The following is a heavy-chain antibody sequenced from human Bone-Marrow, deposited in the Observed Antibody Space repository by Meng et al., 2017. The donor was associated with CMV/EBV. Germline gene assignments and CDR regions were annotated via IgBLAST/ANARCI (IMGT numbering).Heavy chain of an antibody. Sequence: GGSLRLSCAASGFTFSSYWMHWVRQAPGKGLVWVSRINSDGSSTSYADSVKGRFTISRDNAKNTLYLQMNSLRAEDTAVYYCAREAASGWYPYYYYGMDVWGQGTTATVSS. D-gene: IGHD6-19*01. CDR1: GFTFSSYW. CDR3: AREAASGWYPYYYYGMDV. V-gene: IGHV3-74*01. CDR2: INSDGSST. J-gene: IGHJ6*02.